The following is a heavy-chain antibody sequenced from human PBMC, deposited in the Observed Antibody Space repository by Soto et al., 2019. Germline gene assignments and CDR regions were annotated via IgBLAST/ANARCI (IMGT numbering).Heavy chain of an antibody. CDR3: ARLGGYCSSTSCYGYYGMDV. CDR2: IYYGENT. V-gene: IGHV4-39*01. CDR1: GGSISSSSSSYY. D-gene: IGHD2-2*01. J-gene: IGHJ6*02. Sequence: PSETLSLTCTVSGGSISSSSSSYYWGWIRQPPGKGLEWIGSIYYGENTYYNPSLKSRVTISVDTSKNQFSLKLSSVTVADTAVYYCARLGGYCSSTSCYGYYGMDVWGQGTTVTVSS.